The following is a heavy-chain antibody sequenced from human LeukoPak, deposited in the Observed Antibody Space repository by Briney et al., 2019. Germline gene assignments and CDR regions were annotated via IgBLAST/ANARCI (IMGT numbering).Heavy chain of an antibody. CDR1: GYTFTGYY. J-gene: IGHJ3*02. CDR3: ARAAEYYDILTGHDAFDI. CDR2: INPNSGGT. D-gene: IGHD3-9*01. V-gene: IGHV1-2*02. Sequence: ASVKVSCKASGYTFTGYYMHWERQAPGQGLEWMGWINPNSGGTNYAQKFQGRVTMTRDTSISTAYMELSRLRSDDTAVYYCARAAEYYDILTGHDAFDIWGQGTMVTVSS.